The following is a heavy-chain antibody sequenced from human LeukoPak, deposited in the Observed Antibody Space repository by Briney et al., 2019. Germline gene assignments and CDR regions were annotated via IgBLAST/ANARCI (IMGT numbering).Heavy chain of an antibody. D-gene: IGHD6-13*01. CDR1: GGSISSFY. CDR2: IYYSGST. V-gene: IGHV4-59*01. J-gene: IGHJ4*02. Sequence: SETLSLTCTVSGGSISSFYWSWIRQPPGKGLEWIGYIYYSGSTNYNPSLKSRVTISVDTSKNQFSLKLSSVTAADTAVYYCASGRAGDFDYWGQGTLVTVSS. CDR3: ASGRAGDFDY.